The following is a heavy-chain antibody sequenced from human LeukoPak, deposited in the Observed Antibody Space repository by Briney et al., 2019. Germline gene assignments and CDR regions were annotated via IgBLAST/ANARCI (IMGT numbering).Heavy chain of an antibody. CDR1: GYTFTSYG. J-gene: IGHJ4*02. CDR3: ARVQYDYVWGSYYF. D-gene: IGHD3-16*01. CDR2: ISAYNGNT. V-gene: IGHV1-18*01. Sequence: GASVKVSCKASGYTFTSYGISWVRQAPGQGLEWMGWISAYNGNTNYAQKLQGRVTMTTDTSTSTAYMELRSLRSDDTAVYYCARVQYDYVWGSYYFWGQGTLVTVSS.